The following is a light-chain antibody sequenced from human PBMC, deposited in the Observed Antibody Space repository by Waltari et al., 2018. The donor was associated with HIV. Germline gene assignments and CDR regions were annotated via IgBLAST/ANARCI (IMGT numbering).Light chain of an antibody. Sequence: EIVMTQPPATLSVSPGQGVPLSCRASQSVSNNLAWYQQKPGQSPRLLIHGTSTRATGLPARFSGGGSGTEFTLTISSLQSEDFAVYFCQQYYNWPLTFGQGTRLEIK. V-gene: IGKV3-15*01. J-gene: IGKJ5*01. CDR3: QQYYNWPLT. CDR1: QSVSNN. CDR2: GTS.